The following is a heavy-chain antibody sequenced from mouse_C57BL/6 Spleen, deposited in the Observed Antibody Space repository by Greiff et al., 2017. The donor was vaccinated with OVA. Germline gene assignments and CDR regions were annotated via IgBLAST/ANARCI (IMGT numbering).Heavy chain of an antibody. CDR1: GFTFSDFY. Sequence: EVQRVESGGGLVQSGRSLRLSCATSGFTFSDFYMEWVRQAPGKGLEWIAASRNKANDYTTEYSASVKGRFIVSRDTSQSILYLQMNALRAEDTAIYYCARGDSSGPFAYWGQGTLVTVSA. V-gene: IGHV7-1*01. D-gene: IGHD3-2*02. CDR3: ARGDSSGPFAY. J-gene: IGHJ3*01. CDR2: SRNKANDYTT.